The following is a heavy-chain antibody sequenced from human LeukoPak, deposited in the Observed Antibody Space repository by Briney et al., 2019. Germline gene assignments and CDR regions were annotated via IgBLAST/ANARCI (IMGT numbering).Heavy chain of an antibody. CDR2: IDYSGST. J-gene: IGHJ6*03. Sequence: SETLSLTCTVSGGSISSSSYYWGWLRQPPGKGLVWIGSIDYSGSTYYNPSLKSRVTISVDTSKNQFSLKLSSVTAADTAVYYCARTPPGKYYYYYYMDVWGKGTTVTVSS. CDR3: ARTPPGKYYYYYYMDV. D-gene: IGHD3-10*01. V-gene: IGHV4-39*01. CDR1: GGSISSSSYY.